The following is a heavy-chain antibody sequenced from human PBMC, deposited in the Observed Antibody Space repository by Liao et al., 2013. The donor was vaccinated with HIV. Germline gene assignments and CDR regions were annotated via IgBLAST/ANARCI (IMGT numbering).Heavy chain of an antibody. Sequence: QVQLQESGPGLVKPSETLSLTCTVSGGSISGYYCSWIRQPPGKGLEWIGYISYSGGANYKPSLKSRVTISLDTSKNQFSLMLSSVTAADTAVYYCARRKVGGDAFDFWGQGTKVTVSS. CDR1: GGSISGYY. J-gene: IGHJ3*01. CDR3: ARRKVGGDAFDF. CDR2: ISYSGGA. D-gene: IGHD3-16*01. V-gene: IGHV4-59*01.